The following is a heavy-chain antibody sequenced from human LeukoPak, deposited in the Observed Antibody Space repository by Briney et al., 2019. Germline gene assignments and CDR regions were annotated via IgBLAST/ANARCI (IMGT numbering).Heavy chain of an antibody. D-gene: IGHD6-13*01. Sequence: ASVKVSCKASGYTFPNYGISWLRQAPGQGLEWMGWVSTYNGNTNYAQKLQGRVTMTTDTSTSTAYMELRSLRSDDTAVYYCARRRDSSSWYLAFDIWGQGTMVTVSS. CDR1: GYTFPNYG. CDR3: ARRRDSSSWYLAFDI. J-gene: IGHJ3*02. CDR2: VSTYNGNT. V-gene: IGHV1-18*01.